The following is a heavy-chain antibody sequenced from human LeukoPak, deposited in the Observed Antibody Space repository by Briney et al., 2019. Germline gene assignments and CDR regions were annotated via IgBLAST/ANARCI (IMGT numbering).Heavy chain of an antibody. V-gene: IGHV4-38-2*01. D-gene: IGHD1-1*01. CDR2: IYHSGST. CDR1: GYSISSAYY. CDR3: AKVDNWKYGHHDF. J-gene: IGHJ4*02. Sequence: SETLSLTCAVSGYSISSAYYWGWIRQPPGKGLAWIGNIYHSGSTYYNPSLKSRVTISVDTSKNQFSLKLSSVTAADTAVYYCAKVDNWKYGHHDFWGQGTLVTVSS.